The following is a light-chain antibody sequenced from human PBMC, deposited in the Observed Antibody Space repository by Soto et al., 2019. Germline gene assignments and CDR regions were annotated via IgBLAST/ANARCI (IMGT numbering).Light chain of an antibody. CDR2: EVN. CDR3: SSFTRSSTYV. Sequence: QSALTQPASVSGPPGQSITISCTGTSSDVGAYNFVSWYQQYPGKAPKVMIYEVNNRPSGVSNRFSGSKSGNTASLTISGLQAEDEADYYYSSFTRSSTYVFGSGTKVTVL. J-gene: IGLJ1*01. CDR1: SSDVGAYNF. V-gene: IGLV2-14*01.